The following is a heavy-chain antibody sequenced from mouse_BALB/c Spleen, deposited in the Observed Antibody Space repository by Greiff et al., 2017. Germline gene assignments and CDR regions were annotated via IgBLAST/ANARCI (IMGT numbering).Heavy chain of an antibody. CDR1: GFTFSSYG. CDR2: ISSGGSYT. Sequence: EVQLVESGGDLVKPGGSLKLSCAASGFTFSSYGMSWVRQTPDKRLEWVATISSGGSYTYYPDSVKGRFTISRDNARNILYLQMSSLRSEDTAMYYCARVRDYAMDYWGQGTSVTVSS. CDR3: ARVRDYAMDY. V-gene: IGHV5-6*01. J-gene: IGHJ4*01.